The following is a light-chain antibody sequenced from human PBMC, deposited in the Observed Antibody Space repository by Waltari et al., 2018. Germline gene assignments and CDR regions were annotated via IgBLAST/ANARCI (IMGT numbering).Light chain of an antibody. CDR2: WAS. Sequence: DIVMTQSPDSLAVSLGERATINCKSSQGVLYSSNNKNYLALYQQKPGQPPKLLMYWASTRESGVPDRFSGSGSGTDFTLTISSLQAEDVAVYYCQQYYSIPYTFGQGTKLEIK. J-gene: IGKJ2*01. V-gene: IGKV4-1*01. CDR1: QGVLYSSNNKNY. CDR3: QQYYSIPYT.